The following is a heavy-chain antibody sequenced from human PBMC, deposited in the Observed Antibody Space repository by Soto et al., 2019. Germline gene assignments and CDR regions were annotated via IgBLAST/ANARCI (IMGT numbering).Heavy chain of an antibody. J-gene: IGHJ5*01. CDR1: GYTFTKYD. CDR2: MNPTSGNT. V-gene: IGHV1-8*01. Sequence: QVQLVQSGAEVKTPGASVKVSCKASGYTFTKYDMNWVRQAPGQGLEWMGWMNPTSGNTGYAQKFQGRLTMTWDTAIGIAHMELSSLRNEDTDVYYCARSDGHTFNWLDSWGQGALVTVSA. D-gene: IGHD2-2*02. CDR3: ARSDGHTFNWLDS.